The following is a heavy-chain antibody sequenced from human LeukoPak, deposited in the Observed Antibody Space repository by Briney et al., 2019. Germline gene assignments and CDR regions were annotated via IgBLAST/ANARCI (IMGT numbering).Heavy chain of an antibody. Sequence: GGSLRLSCAASGFTFSGSAMHWVRQASGKGLEWVGRIRSKANSYATAYAASVKGRFTISRDDSKNTAYLQMNSLKTEDTAVYYCTRLSVVAATPLMGYYYMDVWGKGTTVTVSS. J-gene: IGHJ6*03. CDR3: TRLSVVAATPLMGYYYMDV. D-gene: IGHD2-15*01. CDR1: GFTFSGSA. V-gene: IGHV3-73*01. CDR2: IRSKANSYAT.